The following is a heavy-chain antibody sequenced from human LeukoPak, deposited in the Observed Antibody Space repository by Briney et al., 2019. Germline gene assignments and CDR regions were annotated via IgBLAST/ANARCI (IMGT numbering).Heavy chain of an antibody. CDR2: INPNSGGR. J-gene: IGHJ4*02. D-gene: IGHD3-9*01. CDR3: GRDHYDILTGYYGY. V-gene: IGHV1-2*02. CDR1: GYTFTGYY. Sequence: GASVKVSCKASGYTFTGYYMHSVRPAPGQGLAWMGWINPNSGGRNYEQKFQGRVTMTRDTYISTAYMELSRLRSDDTAVYYCGRDHYDILTGYYGYWGQGTLVTVSS.